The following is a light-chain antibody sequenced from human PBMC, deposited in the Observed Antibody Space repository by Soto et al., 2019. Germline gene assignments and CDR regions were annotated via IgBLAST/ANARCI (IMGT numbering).Light chain of an antibody. Sequence: IQMTQSPSSVSASLVYRVTITCRASQSISRYLNWYQQKPGKAPKLLIYAASSLQSGVPSRFSGSGSGTDFTLTISSLQPEDFATYYCQQSDSTPWTFGQGTKVDI. J-gene: IGKJ1*01. V-gene: IGKV1-39*01. CDR1: QSISRY. CDR3: QQSDSTPWT. CDR2: AAS.